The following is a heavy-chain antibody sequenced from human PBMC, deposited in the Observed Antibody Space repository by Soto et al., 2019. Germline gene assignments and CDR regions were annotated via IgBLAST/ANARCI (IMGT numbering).Heavy chain of an antibody. D-gene: IGHD2-2*01. CDR2: IIPILGIA. Sequence: QVQLVQSGAEVKKPGSSVKVSCKASGGTFSSYTISWVRQAPGQGLEWMGRIIPILGIANYAQKFQGRVRITADKSTSTAYMELSSLRSEDTAVYYCARVGCSSTSCYEWFDPWGQGTLVTVSS. J-gene: IGHJ5*02. CDR1: GGTFSSYT. V-gene: IGHV1-69*02. CDR3: ARVGCSSTSCYEWFDP.